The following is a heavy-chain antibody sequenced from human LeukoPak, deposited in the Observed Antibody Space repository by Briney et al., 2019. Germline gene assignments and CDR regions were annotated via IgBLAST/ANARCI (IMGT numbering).Heavy chain of an antibody. CDR3: ARDRGFGYYGMDV. CDR1: GYTFTSYY. CDR2: INPSGGST. D-gene: IGHD3-10*01. J-gene: IGHJ6*01. V-gene: IGHV1-46*01. Sequence: ASVKVSCKAAGYTFTSYYMHWVRHAPGQGLEWMGIINPSGGSTSYAQKFQGRVTMTRDTSTSTVYMELSSLRSEDTAVYSCARDRGFGYYGMDVGRKGTTVT.